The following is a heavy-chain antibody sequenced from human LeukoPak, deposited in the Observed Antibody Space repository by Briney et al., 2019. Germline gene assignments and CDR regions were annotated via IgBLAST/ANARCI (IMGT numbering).Heavy chain of an antibody. CDR1: GFTFSSYA. J-gene: IGHJ4*02. CDR3: AKSGRIVVVPATIDY. CDR2: ISGSGGST. D-gene: IGHD2-2*01. V-gene: IGHV3-23*01. Sequence: QAGGSLRLSCAASGFTFSSYAMNWVRQAPGKGLEWVSGISGSGGSTFYADSVKGRLTISRDNSKNTLYLQMNSLRAEDTAVYYCAKSGRIVVVPATIDYWGQGTLVTVSS.